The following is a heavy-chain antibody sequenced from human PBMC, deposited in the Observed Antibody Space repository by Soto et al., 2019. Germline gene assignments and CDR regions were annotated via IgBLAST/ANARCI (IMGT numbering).Heavy chain of an antibody. Sequence: GGSLRLSCAASGFTFSSYAMSWVRQAPGKGLEWVAVISYDGSNKYYADSVKGRFTISRDNSKNTLYLQMNSLRAEDTAVYYCARLDYGGLDYWGQGTLVTVSS. D-gene: IGHD4-17*01. CDR1: GFTFSSYA. CDR2: ISYDGSNK. V-gene: IGHV3-30-3*01. J-gene: IGHJ4*02. CDR3: ARLDYGGLDY.